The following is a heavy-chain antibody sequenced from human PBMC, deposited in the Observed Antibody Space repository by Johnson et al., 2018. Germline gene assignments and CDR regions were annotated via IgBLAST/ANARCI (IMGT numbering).Heavy chain of an antibody. Sequence: QLGQSGPEVTKPGTSVKVSCKASGFTFTSSAVQWVRQARGQRLEWIGWIVVGRGNTKYAQQFQERLTITRDMSTSTAYMELSSLRSEDTAVYYCATLRVRGGISNPMDVWGQGTTVTVSS. CDR2: IVVGRGNT. D-gene: IGHD3-10*01. CDR3: ATLRVRGGISNPMDV. J-gene: IGHJ6*02. V-gene: IGHV1-58*01. CDR1: GFTFTSSA.